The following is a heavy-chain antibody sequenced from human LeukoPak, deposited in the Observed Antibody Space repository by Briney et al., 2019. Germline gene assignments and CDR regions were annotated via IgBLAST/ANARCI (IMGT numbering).Heavy chain of an antibody. V-gene: IGHV5-51*01. CDR1: GYSFTSYW. D-gene: IGHD4-11*01. J-gene: IGHJ4*02. Sequence: GESLKISCRGSGYSFTSYWIGWVRQMPGKGLEWMGIIYPGDSDTRYSLSFQGQVTISADKSISTAYLQWSSLKASDTAMYYCAISSDPFSTTVTFDYWGQGTLVTVSS. CDR3: AISSDPFSTTVTFDY. CDR2: IYPGDSDT.